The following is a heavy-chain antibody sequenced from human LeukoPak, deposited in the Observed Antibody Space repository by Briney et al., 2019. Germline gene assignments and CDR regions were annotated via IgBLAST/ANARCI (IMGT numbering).Heavy chain of an antibody. J-gene: IGHJ4*02. V-gene: IGHV1-18*01. CDR1: GYTFTSYG. CDR3: ATSGRIAVAGPFDY. CDR2: ISAYNGNT. D-gene: IGHD6-19*01. Sequence: ASVKVSCKASGYTFTSYGISWVRQAPGQGLEWMGWISAYNGNTNYAQKLQGRVTMTEDTSTDTAYVELSSLRSEDTAVYYCATSGRIAVAGPFDYWGQGTLVTVSS.